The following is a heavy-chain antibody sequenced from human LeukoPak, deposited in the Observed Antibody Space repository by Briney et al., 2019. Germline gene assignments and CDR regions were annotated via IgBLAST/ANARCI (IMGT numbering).Heavy chain of an antibody. Sequence: GSLRLSCAASGFTFSSHWMHWVRQAPGKGLVWVSRINSDGSTTTYADSVKGRFTISRDNAKNSLYLQMNSLRAEDTAVYYCASGSITMVRGVIIPYGMDVWGQGTTVTVSS. D-gene: IGHD3-10*01. V-gene: IGHV3-74*01. CDR2: INSDGSTT. CDR3: ASGSITMVRGVIIPYGMDV. CDR1: GFTFSSHW. J-gene: IGHJ6*02.